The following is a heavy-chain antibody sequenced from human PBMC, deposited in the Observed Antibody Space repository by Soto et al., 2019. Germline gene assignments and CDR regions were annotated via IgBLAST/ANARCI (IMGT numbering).Heavy chain of an antibody. V-gene: IGHV3-48*02. J-gene: IGHJ4*02. CDR2: ISSSSATI. D-gene: IGHD3-22*01. Sequence: PGGSLRLSCEGSGFTFSSYSMNWVRQTPGKGLEWVSYISSSSATIYYADSVKGRFTISRDNAKKSLYLQMNSLRDEDTAVYFCVRDSPYSSALYGGFDSWGQGTLVTVSS. CDR3: VRDSPYSSALYGGFDS. CDR1: GFTFSSYS.